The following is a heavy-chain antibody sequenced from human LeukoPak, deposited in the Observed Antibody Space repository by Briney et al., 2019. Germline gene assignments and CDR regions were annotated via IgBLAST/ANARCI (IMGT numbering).Heavy chain of an antibody. Sequence: SETLSLTCAVYGGSFSGYYWSWIRQPPGKGLEWIGEINHSGSTNYNPSLKSRVTISVDTSKNQFSLKLSSVTAADTAVYYCARGGRIRRGMDVWGKGTTATISS. D-gene: IGHD2-15*01. CDR1: GGSFSGYY. CDR3: ARGGRIRRGMDV. CDR2: INHSGST. J-gene: IGHJ6*04. V-gene: IGHV4-34*01.